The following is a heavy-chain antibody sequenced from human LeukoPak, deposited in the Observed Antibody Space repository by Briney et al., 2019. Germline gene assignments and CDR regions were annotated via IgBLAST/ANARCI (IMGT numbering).Heavy chain of an antibody. CDR1: GGTFSSYA. V-gene: IGHV1-69*06. CDR2: IIPIFGTA. CDR3: AREPDVDMSTFRGEAFDI. D-gene: IGHD5-24*01. J-gene: IGHJ3*02. Sequence: SVKVSCKASGGTFSSYAISWVRQAPGQGLEWMGGIIPIFGTANYAQKFQGRVTITADKSTSTAYMELSSLRSDDTAMYYCAREPDVDMSTFRGEAFDIWGQGTMVTVSS.